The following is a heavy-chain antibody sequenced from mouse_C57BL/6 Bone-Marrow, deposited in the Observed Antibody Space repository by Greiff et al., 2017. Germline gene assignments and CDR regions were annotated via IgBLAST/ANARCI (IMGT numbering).Heavy chain of an antibody. J-gene: IGHJ2*01. V-gene: IGHV2-6-1*01. CDR3: ARHGGSNYPYVGD. CDR2: IWRDGST. CDR1: GFSLTSYG. Sequence: VKLVASGPGLVAPSQSLSITCTVSGFSLTSYGVHWVRHPPGKGLEWLVVIWRDGSTPSNSALKSRLSISKDTSKSQVFLKMNSLQTDDTAMYYCARHGGSNYPYVGDWGQGTTLTVAS. D-gene: IGHD2-5*01.